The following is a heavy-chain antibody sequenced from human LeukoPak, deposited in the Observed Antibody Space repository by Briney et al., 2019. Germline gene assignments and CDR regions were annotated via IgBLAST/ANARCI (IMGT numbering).Heavy chain of an antibody. CDR3: ASANYYDSSGYYPSDYYMDV. Sequence: SETLSLTCAVYGGSFSGYYWSWIRQPPGKGLEWIGEIYHSGSTNYNPSLKSRVTISVDKSKNQFSLKLSSVTAADTAVYYCASANYYDSSGYYPSDYYMDVWGKGTTVTVSS. CDR1: GGSFSGYY. J-gene: IGHJ6*03. D-gene: IGHD3-22*01. CDR2: IYHSGST. V-gene: IGHV4-34*01.